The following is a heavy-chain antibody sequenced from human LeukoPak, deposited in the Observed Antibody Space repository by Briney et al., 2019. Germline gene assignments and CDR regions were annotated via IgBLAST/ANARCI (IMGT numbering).Heavy chain of an antibody. V-gene: IGHV3-33*01. D-gene: IGHD6-13*01. CDR3: ATLASGYSSPFDY. J-gene: IGHJ4*02. CDR1: GFTFSSYG. CDR2: IWYDGSNK. Sequence: GGSLRLSCAASGFTFSSYGMHWVRQAPGKGLEWVALIWYDGSNKYYADSVKGRFTISRDNSKNTLYLQMNSLRAEDTAVYYCATLASGYSSPFDYWGQGTLVTVSS.